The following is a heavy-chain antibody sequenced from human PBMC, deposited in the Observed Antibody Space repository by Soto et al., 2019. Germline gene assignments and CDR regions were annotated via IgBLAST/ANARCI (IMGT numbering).Heavy chain of an antibody. Sequence: EVQLLESGGGLVQPGGSLRLSCAASGFTFSSYAMSWVRQAPGKGLEWVSAISGSGGSTYYADSVQGRFTISRNNSKNTLYLQMNSLRAEDTAVYYCAKDKKENVLRFLEWSNDAFDIWGQGTMVTVSS. CDR1: GFTFSSYA. CDR2: ISGSGGST. J-gene: IGHJ3*02. CDR3: AKDKKENVLRFLEWSNDAFDI. V-gene: IGHV3-23*01. D-gene: IGHD3-3*01.